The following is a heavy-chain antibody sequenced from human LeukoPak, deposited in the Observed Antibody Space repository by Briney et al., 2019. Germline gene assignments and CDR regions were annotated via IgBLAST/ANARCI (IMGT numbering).Heavy chain of an antibody. CDR2: IYYSGST. V-gene: IGHV4-39*01. D-gene: IGHD3-22*01. CDR1: GGSISSGDYC. J-gene: IGHJ5*02. CDR3: ARHLPVYYYDSSGYYYDWFDP. Sequence: SETLSLTCTVSGGSISSGDYCWSWIRQPPGKGLEWIGSIYYSGSTYYNPSLKSRVTISVDTSKNQFSLKLSSVTAADTAVYYCARHLPVYYYDSSGYYYDWFDPWGQGTLVTVSS.